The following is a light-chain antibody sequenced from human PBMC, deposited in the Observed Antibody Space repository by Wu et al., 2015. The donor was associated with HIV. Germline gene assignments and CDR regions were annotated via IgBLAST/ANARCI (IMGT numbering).Light chain of an antibody. CDR2: DAS. V-gene: IGKV3-11*01. J-gene: IGKJ1*01. CDR1: QSISTF. Sequence: EIVLTQSPATLSLSPGERATLSCRARQSISTFLAWYQQKPGQAPRLLIYDASNRATGIPARFSGSGSGTDFSLTISSLEPDDFAIYYCQQRSNWPWTFGKGPRWKSN. CDR3: QQRSNWPWT.